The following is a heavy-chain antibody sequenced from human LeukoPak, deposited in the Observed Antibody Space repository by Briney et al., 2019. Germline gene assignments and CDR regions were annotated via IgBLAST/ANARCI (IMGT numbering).Heavy chain of an antibody. CDR3: ARNQDYGVYNSVGAFDI. D-gene: IGHD4-17*01. V-gene: IGHV3-33*01. CDR1: GFTFSSYG. CDR2: IWYDGSNK. Sequence: GRSLRLSCAASGFTFSSYGMHWVRQAPGKGLEWVAVIWYDGSNKYYADCVKGRFTISRDNSKNTLYLQMNSLRAEDTAVYYCARNQDYGVYNSVGAFDIWGQGTMVTVSS. J-gene: IGHJ3*02.